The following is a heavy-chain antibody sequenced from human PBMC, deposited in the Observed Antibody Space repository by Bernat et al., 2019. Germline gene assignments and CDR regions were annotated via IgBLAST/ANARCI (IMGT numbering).Heavy chain of an antibody. J-gene: IGHJ5*02. CDR3: ASSPTEVFDP. CDR1: GYKGHSYD. Sequence: QVQLVQSGAEGKKEGEGGKVSCKASGYKGHSYDINWVRQATGQGLEWMGWMNPNSGNTGYAQKFQGRVTMTRNTSISTAYMELSSLRSEDTAVYYCASSPTEVFDPWGQGTLVTVSS. V-gene: IGHV1-8*01. CDR2: MNPNSGNT.